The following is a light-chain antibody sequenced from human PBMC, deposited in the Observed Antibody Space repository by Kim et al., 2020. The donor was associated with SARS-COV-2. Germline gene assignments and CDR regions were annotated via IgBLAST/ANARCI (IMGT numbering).Light chain of an antibody. V-gene: IGLV1-40*01. CDR2: SNT. CDR1: SSNLGAGYE. Sequence: QSVLTQPPSVSGAPGQRVTISCTGSSSNLGAGYEVHWYQQLPGTAPNLLIYSNTNRPTGVPDRFSGSKSGTSASLAITGLQAEDEADYYCQSYDSSLSGSWVFGGGTQLTVL. CDR3: QSYDSSLSGSWV. J-gene: IGLJ3*02.